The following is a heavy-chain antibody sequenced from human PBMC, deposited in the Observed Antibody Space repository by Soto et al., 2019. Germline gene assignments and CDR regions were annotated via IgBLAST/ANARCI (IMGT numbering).Heavy chain of an antibody. CDR2: ISYDGSLQ. Sequence: QAQLVESGGGVVQPGRSLRLSCAASGFAFSSYGMHWVRQAPGTGLEWVAVISYDGSLQHYADSVKGRFTISRDNAKNMVLLQMRSLRAEDTAVYYCVSDRGYGHASVPYSWGQGTRVSVSS. D-gene: IGHD5-18*01. CDR1: GFAFSSYG. V-gene: IGHV3-30*03. J-gene: IGHJ4*02. CDR3: VSDRGYGHASVPYS.